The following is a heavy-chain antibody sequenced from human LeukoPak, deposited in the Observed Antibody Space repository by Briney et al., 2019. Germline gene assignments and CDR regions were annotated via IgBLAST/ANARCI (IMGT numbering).Heavy chain of an antibody. CDR3: ATSRYSGSY. D-gene: IGHD1-26*01. J-gene: IGHJ4*02. Sequence: GGSLRLSCEASGFTFSSYAMSWVRQAPGKGLEWVSAISGSGGRIYYGASVKGRFTISRDNSKNTLNLQMNSLRAEDTAVYYCATSRYSGSYWGQGTLVTVSS. V-gene: IGHV3-23*01. CDR2: ISGSGGRI. CDR1: GFTFSSYA.